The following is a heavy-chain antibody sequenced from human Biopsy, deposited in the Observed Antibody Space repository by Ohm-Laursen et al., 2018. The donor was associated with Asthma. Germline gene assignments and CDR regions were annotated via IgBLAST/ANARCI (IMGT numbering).Heavy chain of an antibody. J-gene: IGHJ4*02. CDR2: ITSGSSTI. CDR1: GFSFNSYG. CDR3: AKRRGYSDLTDFDH. D-gene: IGHD3-3*01. Sequence: SLRLSCAASGFSFNSYGMHWVRQAPGKGLEWLSYITSGSSTIYYADSVKGRFTVSRDNAKSTLYLQMNRLRTDDTAVYYCAKRRGYSDLTDFDHWGQGTLVTVSS. V-gene: IGHV3-48*01.